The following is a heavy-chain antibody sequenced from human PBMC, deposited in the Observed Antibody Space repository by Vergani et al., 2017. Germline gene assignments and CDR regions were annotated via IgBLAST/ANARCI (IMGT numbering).Heavy chain of an antibody. CDR2: ISGSGVSA. V-gene: IGHV3-23*01. Sequence: EVQLLESGGGLVQPGGSLRFTCAASESTFSNYAMNWVRQAPGKGLEWVSGISGSGVSAYYTDSVKGRFTISRDNSKNMLFLQMNTLRTEDTAIYYCAKQYFVSGNYLFDYWGQGTLVTVSS. CDR3: AKQYFVSGNYLFDY. CDR1: ESTFSNYA. D-gene: IGHD3-10*01. J-gene: IGHJ4*02.